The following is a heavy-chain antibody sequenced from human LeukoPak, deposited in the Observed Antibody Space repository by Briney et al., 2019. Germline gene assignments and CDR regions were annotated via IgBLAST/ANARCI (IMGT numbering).Heavy chain of an antibody. CDR3: ARLGYSYGYYWYFDL. CDR1: GFTFSDYY. J-gene: IGHJ2*01. CDR2: ISSSGSTI. D-gene: IGHD5-18*01. V-gene: IGHV3-11*01. Sequence: GGSLRLSCAASGFTFSDYYMSWPRQAPGMGLEWVSYISSSGSTIYYADSVKGRFTISRDNAKNSPSLQMNSLRAEDTAVYYCARLGYSYGYYWYFDLWGRGTLVTVSS.